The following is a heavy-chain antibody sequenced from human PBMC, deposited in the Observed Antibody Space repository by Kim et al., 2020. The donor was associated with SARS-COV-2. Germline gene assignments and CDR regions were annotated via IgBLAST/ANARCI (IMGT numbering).Heavy chain of an antibody. CDR3: ARLTVGHSNTYYYGSGSYLKGFDY. V-gene: IGHV4-59*01. J-gene: IGHJ4*02. Sequence: SETLSLTCTVSGGSISSYYWSWIRQPPGKGLEWIGYIYYSGSTNYNPSLKSRVTISVDTSKNQFSLKLSSVTAADTAVYYCARLTVGHSNTYYYGSGSYLKGFDYWGQGTLVTVSS. CDR1: GGSISSYY. D-gene: IGHD3-10*01. CDR2: IYYSGST.